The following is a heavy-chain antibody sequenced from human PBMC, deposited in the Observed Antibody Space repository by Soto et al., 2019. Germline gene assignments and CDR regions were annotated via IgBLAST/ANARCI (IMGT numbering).Heavy chain of an antibody. D-gene: IGHD6-19*01. V-gene: IGHV4-34*01. CDR1: GGSFRGYH. J-gene: IGHJ4*02. Sequence: LSLTCAVHGGSFRGYHWTWIRQPPGKGLAWVGEINNSGSTNDNPSLKSRVTISRDTSKNQFSLSLSSVTAADPAIYYCARGGYSSGWFRFWGQGSLVTVSS. CDR3: ARGGYSSGWFRF. CDR2: INNSGST.